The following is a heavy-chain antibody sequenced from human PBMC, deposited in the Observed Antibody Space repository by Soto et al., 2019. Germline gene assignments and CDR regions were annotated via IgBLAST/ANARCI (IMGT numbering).Heavy chain of an antibody. V-gene: IGHV3-23*01. CDR3: AKGEVGATLYYYYGMDV. D-gene: IGHD1-26*01. J-gene: IGHJ6*04. Sequence: GGSLRLSCAASGFTFSSYAMSWVRQAPGKGLEWVSAISGSGGSTYYADSVKGRFTISRDNSKNTLYLQMNSLRAEDTAVYYCAKGEVGATLYYYYGMDVWGKGTTVTVSS. CDR2: ISGSGGST. CDR1: GFTFSSYA.